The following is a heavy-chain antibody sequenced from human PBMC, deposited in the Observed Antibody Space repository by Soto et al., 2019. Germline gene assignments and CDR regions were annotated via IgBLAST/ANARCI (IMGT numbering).Heavy chain of an antibody. CDR2: IYYTGST. Sequence: PSETLSLTCTVSGDSINDFYWTWIRQSPGKGLEWIGHIYYTGSTSYNPSLKSRVTISVDTSKNQFSLSLNSLTAADTAVYYCAKPVRGMATITGYFDYWGQGPLVTVSS. CDR3: AKPVRGMATITGYFDY. D-gene: IGHD5-12*01. J-gene: IGHJ4*02. CDR1: GDSINDFY. V-gene: IGHV4-59*03.